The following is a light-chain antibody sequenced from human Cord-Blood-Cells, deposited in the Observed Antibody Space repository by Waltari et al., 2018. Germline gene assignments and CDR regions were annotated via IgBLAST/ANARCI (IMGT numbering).Light chain of an antibody. V-gene: IGLV2-14*01. CDR1: SSDVGGYNY. CDR3: SSYTSSSVV. CDR2: DVS. J-gene: IGLJ2*01. Sequence: QSALTQPASVSGSPGQSITISCPGTSSDVGGYNYVSWYQQHPGKAPTLMVYDVSNRPSGGSNRFSGSKSGNTASLTISGLQAEDEADYYCSSYTSSSVVFGGGTKLTVL.